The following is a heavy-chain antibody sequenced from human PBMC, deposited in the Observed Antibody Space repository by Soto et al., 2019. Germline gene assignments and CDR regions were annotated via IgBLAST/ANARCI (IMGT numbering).Heavy chain of an antibody. V-gene: IGHV3-48*01. CDR2: ISSSSSTI. CDR1: GFTFSSYR. J-gene: IGHJ3*02. D-gene: IGHD3-16*02. CDR3: ARDQGYDYIWGSYRWGIDAFDI. Sequence: GGSLRLSCAASGFTFSSYRMNWVRQAPGKGLVWVSYISSSSSTIYYADSVKGRFTISRDNAKNSLYLQMNSLRAEDTAVYYCARDQGYDYIWGSYRWGIDAFDIWGQGT.